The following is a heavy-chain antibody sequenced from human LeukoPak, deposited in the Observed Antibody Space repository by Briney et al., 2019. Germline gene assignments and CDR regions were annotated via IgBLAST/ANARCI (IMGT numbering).Heavy chain of an antibody. CDR3: ARGLGSSEDY. V-gene: IGHV1-8*02. CDR2: MNPNSGNT. Sequence: PGASVKVSCKASGYTFTSYGISWVRQAPGQGLEWMGWMNPNSGNTGYAQKFQGRVTMTRNTSISTAYMELSSLRSEDTAVYYCARGLGSSEDYWGQGTLVTVSS. CDR1: GYTFTSYG. J-gene: IGHJ4*02. D-gene: IGHD6-19*01.